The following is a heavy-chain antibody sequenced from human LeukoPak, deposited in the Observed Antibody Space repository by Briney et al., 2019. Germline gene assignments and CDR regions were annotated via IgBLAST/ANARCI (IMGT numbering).Heavy chain of an antibody. CDR2: IHHSGST. Sequence: SPTLSCTSTVSGDSMSSGHYWDWIRKPPGRGLEWIGSIHHSGSTWYNPSLKSRVTISLDTSQTQLSLRVTSVTAADTAVYYCARGTDYYDSSGWLDPWGQGTLVTVSP. J-gene: IGHJ5*02. D-gene: IGHD3-22*01. V-gene: IGHV4-38-2*02. CDR3: ARGTDYYDSSGWLDP. CDR1: GDSMSSGHY.